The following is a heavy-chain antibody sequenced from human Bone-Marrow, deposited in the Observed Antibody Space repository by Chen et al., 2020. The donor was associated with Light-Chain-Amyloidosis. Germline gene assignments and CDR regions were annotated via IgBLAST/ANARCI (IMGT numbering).Heavy chain of an antibody. V-gene: IGHV3-53*02. D-gene: IGHD3-22*01. Sequence: EVQLVETGGGLIQPGGSLRLSCAASGFTVRSNYLSWVRQAPGKGLEWVSVIFSGGNTYYAGSVKGRFTISRDNSKNTLYLQMNSLRAEDTAVYYCAGMDRSGYYHFQYWGQGTLVTVSS. CDR1: GFTVRSNY. J-gene: IGHJ4*02. CDR3: AGMDRSGYYHFQY. CDR2: IFSGGNT.